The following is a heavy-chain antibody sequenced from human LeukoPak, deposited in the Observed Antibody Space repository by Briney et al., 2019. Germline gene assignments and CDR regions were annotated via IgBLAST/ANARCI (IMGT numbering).Heavy chain of an antibody. CDR3: ARPKLAAAGTPLDFDY. CDR2: INHSGST. CDR1: GGSFSGYY. J-gene: IGHJ4*02. Sequence: SETLSLTCAVYGGSFSGYYWSWIRQPPGKGLEWIGEINHSGSTNYNPSLKSRVTISVDTSKNQFSLKLSSVTAADTAVYYCARPKLAAAGTPLDFDYWGQGTLVTVSS. D-gene: IGHD6-13*01. V-gene: IGHV4-34*01.